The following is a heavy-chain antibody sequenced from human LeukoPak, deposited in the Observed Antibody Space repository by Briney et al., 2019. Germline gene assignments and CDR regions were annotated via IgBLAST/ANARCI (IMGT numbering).Heavy chain of an antibody. D-gene: IGHD4-23*01. Sequence: ASVKVSCKASGYTSTDYPISWVRQAPGQGLEWMGWISDYNGNTNYAQKLQGRVTMTTDTSTSTVYMELRSLRSDDTAVYYCARYGSATVITPDWYFDLWGRGTLVTVSS. CDR2: ISDYNGNT. CDR1: GYTSTDYP. J-gene: IGHJ2*01. CDR3: ARYGSATVITPDWYFDL. V-gene: IGHV1-18*01.